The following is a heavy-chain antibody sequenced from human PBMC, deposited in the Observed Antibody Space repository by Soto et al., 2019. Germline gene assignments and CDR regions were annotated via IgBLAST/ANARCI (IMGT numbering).Heavy chain of an antibody. Sequence: QVQLVQSGDEVRKPGSSVKVSCKASGYIFVNYGIAWVRQAPGQGLEWMGWISPYNGNTHYASKVQGRLTMTTDTSTSTAYMDLGILTSDDTAVYYCAMVDNYVTPTPQDVWGQGTTVTVSS. J-gene: IGHJ6*02. V-gene: IGHV1-18*01. CDR3: AMVDNYVTPTPQDV. CDR1: GYIFVNYG. CDR2: ISPYNGNT. D-gene: IGHD3-16*01.